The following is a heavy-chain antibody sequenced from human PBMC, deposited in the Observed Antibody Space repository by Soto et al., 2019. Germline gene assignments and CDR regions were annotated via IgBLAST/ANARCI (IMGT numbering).Heavy chain of an antibody. V-gene: IGHV1-69*01. CDR3: ARGETYLGV. Sequence: QVQLVQSGAEVKKPGSSMKVSCKTSRETFNKYAFNWVRQAPGQGLEWMGWIIPIFSSRNYAEKFQGRVTITADDSTSTAYMELRSLRFEDTAVYYCARGETYLGVWGQGTTVTVSS. CDR2: IIPIFSSR. J-gene: IGHJ6*02. CDR1: RETFNKYA. D-gene: IGHD3-16*01.